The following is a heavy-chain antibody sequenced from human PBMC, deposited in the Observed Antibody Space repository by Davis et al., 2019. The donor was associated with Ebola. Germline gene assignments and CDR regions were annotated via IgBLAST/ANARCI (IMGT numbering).Heavy chain of an antibody. CDR1: GFSFSYYG. CDR3: ARDRPLDFFFGDYYGMDV. CDR2: IGRYSKTI. D-gene: IGHD3-16*01. J-gene: IGHJ6*02. Sequence: PGGSLRLSCAASGFSFSYYGMNWVRQAPGKGLEWISFIGRYSKTIHYADSVKGRFTVSRDDEKKFLYLQMNSLRAEDTAVYYCARDRPLDFFFGDYYGMDVWGQGTTVTVSS. V-gene: IGHV3-48*01.